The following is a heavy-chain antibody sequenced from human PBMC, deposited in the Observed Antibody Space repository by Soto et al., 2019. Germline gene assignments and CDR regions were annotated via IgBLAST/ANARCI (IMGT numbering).Heavy chain of an antibody. CDR2: IIPIPGTA. V-gene: IGHV1-69*01. CDR3: PRSQGSSTSLEIYYYYYYGMDV. CDR1: GGTFGSYA. D-gene: IGHD2-2*01. J-gene: IGHJ6*02. Sequence: QVQLVQSGAEVKKPGSSVKVSCKASGGTFGSYAISWVRQAPGQGLEWMGGIIPIPGTANYAQKFQGRVTIAADESTSIAYMELSSLRSEDTAVYYCPRSQGSSTSLEIYYYYYYGMDVWGQGTTVTVSS.